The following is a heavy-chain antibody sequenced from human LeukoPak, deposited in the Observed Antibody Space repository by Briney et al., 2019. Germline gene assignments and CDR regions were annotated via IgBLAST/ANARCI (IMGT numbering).Heavy chain of an antibody. V-gene: IGHV3-23*01. CDR3: AARPRMPPRFDY. CDR1: GFTFSSYP. J-gene: IGHJ4*02. Sequence: GGSLRLSFAASGFTFSSYPMSWVRQAPGKGLQWVSAISNGGGSAYYADSVKGRFTISRDNSKSTLYLQMNSLRAEDTAIYYCAARPRMPPRFDYWGQGTLVTVSS. D-gene: IGHD2-2*01. CDR2: ISNGGGSA.